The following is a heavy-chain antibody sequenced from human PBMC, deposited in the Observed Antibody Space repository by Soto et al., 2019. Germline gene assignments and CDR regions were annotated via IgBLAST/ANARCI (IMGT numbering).Heavy chain of an antibody. CDR2: ISYDGSNK. J-gene: IGHJ6*02. Sequence: QVQLVESGGGVVQPGRSLRLSCAASGFTFSSYAMHWVRQAPGKGLEWVAVISYDGSNKYYADSVKGRFTISRDNSKNTLYLHMNSLGAEDTAVYYCASTMDVWGQGTTVTVSS. CDR1: GFTFSSYA. CDR3: ASTMDV. V-gene: IGHV3-30-3*01.